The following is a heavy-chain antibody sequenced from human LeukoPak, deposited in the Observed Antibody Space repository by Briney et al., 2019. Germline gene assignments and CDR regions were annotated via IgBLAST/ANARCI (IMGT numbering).Heavy chain of an antibody. V-gene: IGHV4-59*01. CDR2: IYYSGST. CDR3: AREDAQEGANSFDI. D-gene: IGHD2-2*01. J-gene: IGHJ3*02. Sequence: PSETLSLTCTVSGGSISSYYWSWIRQPPGKGLEWIGYIYYSGSTNYNPSLKSRVTISVDTSKNQFSLKLSSVTAADTAVYYCAREDAQEGANSFDIWGQGTMVTVSS. CDR1: GGSISSYY.